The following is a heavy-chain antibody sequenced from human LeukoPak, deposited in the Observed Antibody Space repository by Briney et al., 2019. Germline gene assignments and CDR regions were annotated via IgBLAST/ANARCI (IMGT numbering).Heavy chain of an antibody. J-gene: IGHJ4*02. CDR3: ARAREMATFDY. Sequence: SETLSLTCTVSGGSISSYYWSWIRQPPGKGLEWIGYIYYSGSTNYNPSLKSRVTISVDTSKNQFSLKLSSVTAADTAVYYCARAREMATFDYWGQGILVTVSS. D-gene: IGHD5-24*01. CDR2: IYYSGST. V-gene: IGHV4-59*01. CDR1: GGSISSYY.